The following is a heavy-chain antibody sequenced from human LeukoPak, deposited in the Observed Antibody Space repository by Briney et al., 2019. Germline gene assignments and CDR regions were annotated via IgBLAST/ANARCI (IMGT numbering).Heavy chain of an antibody. CDR2: ISRNSGSI. CDR1: GFTFDDYA. Sequence: GGSLRLSCAASGFTFDDYAMHWVRQAPGKGLEWVSGISRNSGSIGYADSVKGRFTISRDNAKNSLYLQMNSLRAEDMALYYCAKSPGVNSAPFDPWGQGTLVTVSS. V-gene: IGHV3-9*03. CDR3: AKSPGVNSAPFDP. D-gene: IGHD3-10*01. J-gene: IGHJ5*02.